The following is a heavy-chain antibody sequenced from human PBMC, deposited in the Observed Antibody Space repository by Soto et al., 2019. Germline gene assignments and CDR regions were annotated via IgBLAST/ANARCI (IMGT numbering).Heavy chain of an antibody. D-gene: IGHD2-2*01. CDR1: GDGVSSNSAT. CDR2: TYYRSKWYN. Sequence: SETISLTCAISGDGVSSNSATWNWIRQSPSRGLEWLGRTYYRSKWYNDYAVSVKSRITINPDTSKNQFSLQLNSVTPEDTAVYYCERVEDCISTSCYDEDVMAVWGQGTNVSGSS. J-gene: IGHJ6*02. V-gene: IGHV6-1*01. CDR3: ERVEDCISTSCYDEDVMAV.